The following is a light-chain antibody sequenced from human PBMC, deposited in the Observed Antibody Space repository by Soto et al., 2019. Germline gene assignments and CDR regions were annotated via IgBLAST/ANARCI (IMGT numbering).Light chain of an antibody. Sequence: QSVLTQPASVSGSPGQSITISCTGTFSDVGRFNFVSWFQQHPGKAPKLLIYEVTKRPSGVSNRFSGSKSGNTASLTISGLQTEDEADYYCNSYTSRSTYVFGTGTKLTVL. J-gene: IGLJ1*01. CDR2: EVT. CDR3: NSYTSRSTYV. V-gene: IGLV2-14*01. CDR1: FSDVGRFNF.